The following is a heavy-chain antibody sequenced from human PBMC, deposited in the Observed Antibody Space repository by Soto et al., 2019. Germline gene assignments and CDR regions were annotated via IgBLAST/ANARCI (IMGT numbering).Heavy chain of an antibody. V-gene: IGHV3-33*01. D-gene: IGHD2-15*01. J-gene: IGHJ6*02. CDR2: IWYDGSNK. CDR1: GFTFSSYG. Sequence: QVQLVESGGGVVQPGRSLRLSCAASGFTFSSYGMHWVRQAPGKGLEWVAVIWYDGSNKYYADSVKGRFTISRDNSKNTLYLQMNSLRAEDTAVYYCASEYCSGGSCYYYGVDVWGQGTTVTVSS. CDR3: ASEYCSGGSCYYYGVDV.